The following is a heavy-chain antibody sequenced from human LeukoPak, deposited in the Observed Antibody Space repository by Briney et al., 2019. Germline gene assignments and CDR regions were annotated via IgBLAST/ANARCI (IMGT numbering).Heavy chain of an antibody. J-gene: IGHJ4*02. V-gene: IGHV3-30-3*01. CDR3: ARDDAYCGGDCYTSPYYFDY. CDR2: ISYDGSNK. Sequence: GGSLRLSCAASGFTFSSYAMHWVRQAPGKGLEWVAVISYDGSNKYYADSVKGRFTISRDNSKNKLYLKMHSLRAEDPAVYYCARDDAYCGGDCYTSPYYFDYWGQGTLVTVSS. D-gene: IGHD2-21*02. CDR1: GFTFSSYA.